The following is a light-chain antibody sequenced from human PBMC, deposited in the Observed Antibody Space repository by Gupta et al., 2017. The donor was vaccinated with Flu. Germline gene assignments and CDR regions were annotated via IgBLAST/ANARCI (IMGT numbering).Light chain of an antibody. Sequence: DIQMTQSPSPLSASVGDRVTIACRASQSIGTYLNWYQQKPGKPPKLLIYLASSVQSGVPSRSSGSGSGTXFSLTIXSRQLKDFATYYFRHTDSSAFTFGXGTKVDVK. CDR1: QSIGTY. V-gene: IGKV1-39*01. CDR3: RHTDSSAFT. J-gene: IGKJ3*01. CDR2: LAS.